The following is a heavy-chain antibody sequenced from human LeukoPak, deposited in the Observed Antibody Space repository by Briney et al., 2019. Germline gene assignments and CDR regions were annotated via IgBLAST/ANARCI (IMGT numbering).Heavy chain of an antibody. D-gene: IGHD3-22*01. CDR1: GYTFTSYG. CDR3: ARDPPPRYYDSSPSGY. CDR2: ISAYNGNT. J-gene: IGHJ4*02. Sequence: EASVKVSCKASGYTFTSYGISWVRQAPGQGLEWMGWISAYNGNTNYAQKLQGRVTMTTDTSTSTAYMELSSLRSEDTAVYYCARDPPPRYYDSSPSGYWGQGTLVTVSS. V-gene: IGHV1-18*01.